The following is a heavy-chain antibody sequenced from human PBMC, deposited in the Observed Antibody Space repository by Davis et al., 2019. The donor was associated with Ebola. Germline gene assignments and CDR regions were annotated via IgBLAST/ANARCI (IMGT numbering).Heavy chain of an antibody. V-gene: IGHV4-34*01. CDR3: ARRVGAFGGDFDY. D-gene: IGHD1-26*01. CDR2: INHGGST. CDR1: GGSFSGYS. Sequence: MPSETLSLTCAVYGGSFSGYSWSWIRQPPGKGLEWIGEINHGGSTNYNPPLKSRVTISVDTSKNQFSLKLSSVTAADTAVYYCARRVGAFGGDFDYWGQGTRVTVSS. J-gene: IGHJ4*02.